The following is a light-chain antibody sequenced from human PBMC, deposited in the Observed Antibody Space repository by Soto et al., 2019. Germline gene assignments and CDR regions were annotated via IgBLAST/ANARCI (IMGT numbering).Light chain of an antibody. CDR1: QSISSW. V-gene: IGKV1-5*01. CDR3: KQYNSYWT. Sequence: DIQMTQSPSTLSASVGDRVTITCRASQSISSWLAWYQQKPGKAPKLLIYDASSLESGVPSRFSGSGSGTKFTLTISLLQPDDFAPYYCKQYNSYWTFGQGTKVEIK. CDR2: DAS. J-gene: IGKJ1*01.